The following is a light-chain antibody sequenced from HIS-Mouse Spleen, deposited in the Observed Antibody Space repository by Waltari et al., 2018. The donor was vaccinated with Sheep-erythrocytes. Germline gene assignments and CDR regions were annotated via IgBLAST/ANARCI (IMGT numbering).Light chain of an antibody. CDR2: DVS. V-gene: IGLV2-11*01. J-gene: IGLJ1*01. Sequence: QSALTQPRSVSGSPGQSVTISCTGTSSDVGGYNYVSWYQQHPGKAPKLMMYDVSKRPAAVPDRFSGSNSGHTASLTISGLQAEDEADYYCCSYAGSYNHVFATGTKVTVL. CDR1: SSDVGGYNY. CDR3: CSYAGSYNHV.